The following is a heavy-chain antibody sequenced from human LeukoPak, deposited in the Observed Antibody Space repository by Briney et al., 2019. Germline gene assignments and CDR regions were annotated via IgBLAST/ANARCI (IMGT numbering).Heavy chain of an antibody. CDR3: AKGGLRSTPLDY. Sequence: PGGSLRLSCAASGFTFSSYAMSWVRQAPGKGLEWVSAISGSGGSTYYADSVKGRFTISRDNSKNTLYLQMNSLGADDTALYYCAKGGLRSTPLDYWGQGTLVTVSS. J-gene: IGHJ4*03. CDR1: GFTFSSYA. D-gene: IGHD4-17*01. V-gene: IGHV3-23*01. CDR2: ISGSGGST.